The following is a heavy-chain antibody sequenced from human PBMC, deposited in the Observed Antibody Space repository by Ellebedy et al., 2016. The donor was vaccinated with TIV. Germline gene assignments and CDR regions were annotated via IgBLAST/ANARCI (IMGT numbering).Heavy chain of an antibody. Sequence: MPSETLSLTCTVSGGSISSYYWSWIRQPPGKGLEWIGYIYYSGTTNYNPSLKSRVTISVDTSKNQFSLKLSSVTAADTAVYYCARGFNDKEDYWGQGILVTVSS. CDR2: IYYSGTT. J-gene: IGHJ4*02. V-gene: IGHV4-59*08. CDR3: ARGFNDKEDY. D-gene: IGHD2-8*01. CDR1: GGSISSYY.